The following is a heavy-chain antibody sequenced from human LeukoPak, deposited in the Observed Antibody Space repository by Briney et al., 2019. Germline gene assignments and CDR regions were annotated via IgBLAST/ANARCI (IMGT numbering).Heavy chain of an antibody. CDR3: AKDGVVGSRYKEYFQH. J-gene: IGHJ1*01. D-gene: IGHD2-15*01. Sequence: GGSLRLSCAASGFTFDDYAMHWVRQAPGKGLEWVSLISGDGGSTYYADSVKGRFTISRDNSKNSLYLQMNSLRTEDTALYYCAKDGVVGSRYKEYFQHWGQGTLVTVSS. CDR2: ISGDGGST. V-gene: IGHV3-43*02. CDR1: GFTFDDYA.